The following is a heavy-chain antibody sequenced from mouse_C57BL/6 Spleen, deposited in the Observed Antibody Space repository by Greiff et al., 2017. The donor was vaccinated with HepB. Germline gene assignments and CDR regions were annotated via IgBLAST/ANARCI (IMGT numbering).Heavy chain of an antibody. J-gene: IGHJ1*03. Sequence: QVQLQQPGAELVKPGASVKMSCKASGYTFTSYWITWVKQRPGQGLEWIGDIYPGSGSTNYNGKFKGKATLTADKSSSTAYMQLSSLTSEESAVYFCARGDYGSGGTWYIDVWGTGTTVTVSS. CDR3: ARGDYGSGGTWYIDV. CDR2: IYPGSGST. D-gene: IGHD1-1*01. CDR1: GYTFTSYW. V-gene: IGHV1-55*01.